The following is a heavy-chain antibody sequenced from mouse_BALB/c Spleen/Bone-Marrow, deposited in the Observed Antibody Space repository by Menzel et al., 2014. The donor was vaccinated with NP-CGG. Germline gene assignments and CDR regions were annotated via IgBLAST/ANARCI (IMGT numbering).Heavy chain of an antibody. Sequence: VQLQQSGAELVKPGASVKLSCTASGFNIKDTYMHWVKQRPEQGLEWIGRIDPANGNTKYDPKFQGKATITADTSSNTAYLQLSSLTSEDTAVYYCARPRDYGSSYYAMDYWGQGTSVTVSS. D-gene: IGHD1-1*01. V-gene: IGHV14-3*02. CDR3: ARPRDYGSSYYAMDY. J-gene: IGHJ4*01. CDR1: GFNIKDTY. CDR2: IDPANGNT.